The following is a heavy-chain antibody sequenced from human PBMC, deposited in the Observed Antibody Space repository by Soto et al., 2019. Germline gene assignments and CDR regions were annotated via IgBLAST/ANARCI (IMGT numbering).Heavy chain of an antibody. CDR3: ARDPLIYGRYYGMDV. CDR2: INWNSGSI. Sequence: GGSLRLSCAASGFTFDDYAMHWVRQVPGKGLEWVSGINWNSGSIGYGDSVKGRFAISRDNAKNSLHLQMNSLSAEDTAVYYCARDPLIYGRYYGMDVWGQGTTVTVSS. V-gene: IGHV3-9*01. D-gene: IGHD4-17*01. CDR1: GFTFDDYA. J-gene: IGHJ6*02.